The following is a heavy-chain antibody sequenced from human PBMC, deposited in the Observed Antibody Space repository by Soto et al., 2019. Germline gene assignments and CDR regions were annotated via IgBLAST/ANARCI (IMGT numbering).Heavy chain of an antibody. Sequence: QVQLQESGPGLVKPSQTLSLTCTVSGGSISSRTSYWSWIRQHPGKGLEWIGYIYYGGDSFYNPSLKSQFTIAIDTSENHFSLKLTSGTAADTAVYFGAGEGGGGVDCWGQGTLVTVAS. CDR2: IYYGGDS. V-gene: IGHV4-31*01. CDR3: AGEGGGGVDC. D-gene: IGHD1-26*01. J-gene: IGHJ4*02. CDR1: GGSISSRTSY.